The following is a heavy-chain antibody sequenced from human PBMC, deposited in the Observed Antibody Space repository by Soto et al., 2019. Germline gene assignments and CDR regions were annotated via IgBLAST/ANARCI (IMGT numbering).Heavy chain of an antibody. CDR1: GFTFSSYA. CDR3: ASGWYLGFDY. V-gene: IGHV3-21*01. J-gene: IGHJ4*02. D-gene: IGHD6-19*01. Sequence: GGSLRLSCAASGFTFSSYAMSWVRQAPGKGLEWVSSISSSSSYIYYADSVKGRFTISRDNAKNSLYLQMNSLRAEDTAVYYCASGWYLGFDYWGQGTLVTVSS. CDR2: ISSSSSYI.